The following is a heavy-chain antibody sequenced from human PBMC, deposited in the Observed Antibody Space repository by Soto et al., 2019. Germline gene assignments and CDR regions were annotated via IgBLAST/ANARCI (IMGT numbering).Heavy chain of an antibody. J-gene: IGHJ4*02. V-gene: IGHV3-66*01. CDR2: IYSGSTT. Sequence: EVQVVESGGGVVQPGGSLRLSCAASGLSVGNNYMSWVRQAPGKGLEWVSVIYSGSTTHYADSVKGRFSISRDSSRNTVYLQMNSLRVEDTAVYHCARGYWVQGYGAGTYFDYWGQGTLVTVSS. CDR3: ARGYWVQGYGAGTYFDY. CDR1: GLSVGNNY. D-gene: IGHD3-10*01.